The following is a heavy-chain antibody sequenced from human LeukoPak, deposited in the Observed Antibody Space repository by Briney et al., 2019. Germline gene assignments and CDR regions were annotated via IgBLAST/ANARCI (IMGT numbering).Heavy chain of an antibody. D-gene: IGHD6-13*01. CDR3: ATKIAAAGFDY. CDR1: GFTFGDYA. CDR2: ISYDGSNK. V-gene: IGHV3-30-3*01. Sequence: GGSLRLSCTASGFTFGDYAMSWVRQAPGKGLEWVAVISYDGSNKYYADSVKGRFTISRDNSKNTLYLQMNSLRAEDTAVYYCATKIAAAGFDYWGQGTLVTVSS. J-gene: IGHJ4*02.